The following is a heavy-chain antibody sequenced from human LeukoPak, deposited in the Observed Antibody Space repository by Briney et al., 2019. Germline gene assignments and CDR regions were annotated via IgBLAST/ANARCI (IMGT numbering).Heavy chain of an antibody. Sequence: GGSLRLSCAASGFTFSSYGMHWVRQAPGKGPEWVAVIWYDGSNKYYADSVKGRFTISRDNSKNTLYLQMNSLRAEDTAVYYCARVMGSGPSDDAFDIWGQGTMVTVSS. CDR2: IWYDGSNK. V-gene: IGHV3-33*01. J-gene: IGHJ3*02. CDR1: GFTFSSYG. D-gene: IGHD2-15*01. CDR3: ARVMGSGPSDDAFDI.